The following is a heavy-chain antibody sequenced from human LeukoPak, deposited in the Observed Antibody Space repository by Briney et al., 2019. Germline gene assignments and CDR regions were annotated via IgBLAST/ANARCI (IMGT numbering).Heavy chain of an antibody. CDR2: IYYSGST. Sequence: PSETLSLTCTVSGGSISSYYWSWIRQPPGKGLEWIGYIYYSGSTNYNPSLKSRVTISVDTSKNQFSLKLSSVTAADTAVYYCARFKIRGVRDYFDYGGQGTLVTVSS. CDR3: ARFKIRGVRDYFDY. CDR1: GGSISSYY. J-gene: IGHJ4*02. D-gene: IGHD3-10*01. V-gene: IGHV4-59*08.